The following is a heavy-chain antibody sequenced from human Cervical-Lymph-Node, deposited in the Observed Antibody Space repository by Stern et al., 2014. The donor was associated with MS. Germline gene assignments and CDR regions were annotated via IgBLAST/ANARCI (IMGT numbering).Heavy chain of an antibody. CDR1: GYTFNTFA. Sequence: DQLVESGAAVKKPGASVRVSCKASGYTFNTFAIHWVRQAPGQGPEWMGWINAGDGNTNYSQKFQGRVTSTEETTARPAYMHLNGVGSEDTGLYYYARDIGYCNSGTCYMLRMDVWGQGTTVTVSS. D-gene: IGHD2-15*01. V-gene: IGHV1-3*01. CDR2: INAGDGNT. J-gene: IGHJ6*02. CDR3: ARDIGYCNSGTCYMLRMDV.